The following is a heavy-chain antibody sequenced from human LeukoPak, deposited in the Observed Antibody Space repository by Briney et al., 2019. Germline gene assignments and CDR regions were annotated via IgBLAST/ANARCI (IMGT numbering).Heavy chain of an antibody. Sequence: GGSLRLSCAASGFTFSSYSMNWVRQAPGKGLEWVSSISSSSSYIYYADSVKGRFTISRDNAKNSLHLQMNSLRAEDTAVYYCARDSYYYDSSGAPFDYWGQGTLVTVSS. J-gene: IGHJ4*02. V-gene: IGHV3-21*01. CDR1: GFTFSSYS. D-gene: IGHD3-22*01. CDR3: ARDSYYYDSSGAPFDY. CDR2: ISSSSSYI.